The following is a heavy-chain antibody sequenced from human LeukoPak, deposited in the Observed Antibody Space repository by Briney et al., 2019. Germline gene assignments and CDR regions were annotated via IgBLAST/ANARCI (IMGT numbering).Heavy chain of an antibody. D-gene: IGHD2-2*01. V-gene: IGHV1-69*13. Sequence: GASVKVSCKASGYTFTSYAISWVRQAPGQGLEWMGGIIPFFGTTNYAQKFQGRVTITADESTSTAYMELSSLRSEDTAMYYCARDRCSSTSCHNWFDPWGQGTLVTVSS. CDR1: GYTFTSYA. CDR3: ARDRCSSTSCHNWFDP. CDR2: IIPFFGTT. J-gene: IGHJ5*02.